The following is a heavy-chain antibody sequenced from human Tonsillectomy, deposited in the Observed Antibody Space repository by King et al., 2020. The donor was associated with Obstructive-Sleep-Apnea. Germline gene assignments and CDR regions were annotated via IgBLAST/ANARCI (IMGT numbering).Heavy chain of an antibody. J-gene: IGHJ5*02. V-gene: IGHV1-2*02. CDR1: GYTFTGYY. CDR2: INPDSGGT. Sequence: VQLVESGAEVKKPGASVKVSCKTSGYTFTGYYMHWVRQAPGQGLEWMGWINPDSGGTNYAQKFQGRVTMTRDTAISTAYMELSRLRSDDTAIYYCARDFGRFWSRSTSSNRCDPWGQGTLVTVSS. D-gene: IGHD2-2*01. CDR3: ARDFGRFWSRSTSSNRCDP.